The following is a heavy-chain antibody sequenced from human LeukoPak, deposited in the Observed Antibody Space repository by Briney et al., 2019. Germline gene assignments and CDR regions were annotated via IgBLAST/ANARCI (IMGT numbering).Heavy chain of an antibody. J-gene: IGHJ5*02. Sequence: SETLSLTCTVSGGPISSYYWSWIRQPPGKGLEWIGYIYYSGSTNYNPSLKSRVTISVDTSKNQFSLRLSSVTAADTAVYYCARELGGSYLFPELGFDPWGQGTLVTVSS. CDR3: ARELGGSYLFPELGFDP. CDR1: GGPISSYY. V-gene: IGHV4-59*01. D-gene: IGHD1-26*01. CDR2: IYYSGST.